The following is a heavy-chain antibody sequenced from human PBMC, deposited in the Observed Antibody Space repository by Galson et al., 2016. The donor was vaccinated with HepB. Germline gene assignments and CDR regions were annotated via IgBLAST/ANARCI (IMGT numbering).Heavy chain of an antibody. J-gene: IGHJ6*02. CDR2: IYTGDSDT. CDR1: AYGFTDYW. V-gene: IGHV5-51*01. D-gene: IGHD3-16*01. Sequence: QSGAEVKKPGNSLRISCKGSAYGFTDYWIGWVRQMPGKGLEWMGSIYTGDSDTRYNPSFQGQVTISADTSVNTVYLQWSSLKASDTAMYYCARDYGRLGLDVWGQGTTVTISS. CDR3: ARDYGRLGLDV.